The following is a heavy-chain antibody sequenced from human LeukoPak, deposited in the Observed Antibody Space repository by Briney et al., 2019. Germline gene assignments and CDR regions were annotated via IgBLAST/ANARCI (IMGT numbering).Heavy chain of an antibody. CDR1: GFTFSSYG. J-gene: IGHJ1*01. Sequence: GGSLRLSCAASGFTFSSYGMHWVRRAPGKWLEWVAVIWYDGSNKYYADFVKGRFTIYRDNSKKTLYLKMNSLRAEDTAVYYCAKGDSSGYYTYFQHWGQGTLVTVSS. CDR3: AKGDSSGYYTYFQH. V-gene: IGHV3-33*06. D-gene: IGHD3-22*01. CDR2: IWYDGSNK.